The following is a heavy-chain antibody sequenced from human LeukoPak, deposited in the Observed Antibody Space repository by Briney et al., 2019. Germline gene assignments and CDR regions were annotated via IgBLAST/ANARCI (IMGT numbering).Heavy chain of an antibody. CDR2: IIPIFGTA. J-gene: IGHJ6*03. D-gene: IGHD5-18*01. CDR3: ARVVTGYYYYMDV. Sequence: SVKVSCKASVGTFSSYAISWVRQAPGQGLEWMGGIIPIFGTANYAQKFQGRVTITADESTSTAYMELSSLRSEDTAVYYCARVVTGYYYYMDVWGKGTTVTVSS. CDR1: VGTFSSYA. V-gene: IGHV1-69*13.